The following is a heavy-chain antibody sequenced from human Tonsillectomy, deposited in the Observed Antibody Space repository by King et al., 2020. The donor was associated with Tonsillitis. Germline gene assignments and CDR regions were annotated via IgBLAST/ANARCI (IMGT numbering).Heavy chain of an antibody. CDR3: AKDSPYSSSWGWTPDYGMDV. CDR2: ISWNSGSI. V-gene: IGHV3-9*01. CDR1: GFTFDDYA. D-gene: IGHD6-13*01. Sequence: QLVQSGGGLVQPGRSLRLSCAASGFTFDDYAMYWVRQAPGKGLEWVSGISWNSGSIGYADSVKGRFTISRDNRKNSLCLQMNSLRAEDTALYYCAKDSPYSSSWGWTPDYGMDVWGQGTTVTVSS. J-gene: IGHJ6*02.